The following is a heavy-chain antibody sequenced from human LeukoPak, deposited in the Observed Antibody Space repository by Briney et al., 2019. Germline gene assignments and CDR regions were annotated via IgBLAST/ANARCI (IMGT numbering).Heavy chain of an antibody. CDR1: GFPFTSYA. V-gene: IGHV3-23*01. J-gene: IGHJ4*02. D-gene: IGHD3-22*01. CDR2: ISGSGVTT. Sequence: GGSLRLSCAASGFPFTSYAMTWVRQAPGKGLEWVSAISGSGVTTYFADSVKGRFTISRDNSKNTLYLQMNSLRAEDTAVYYCARRSQTSYYYDSSGYYDFDYWGQGTLVTVSS. CDR3: ARRSQTSYYYDSSGYYDFDY.